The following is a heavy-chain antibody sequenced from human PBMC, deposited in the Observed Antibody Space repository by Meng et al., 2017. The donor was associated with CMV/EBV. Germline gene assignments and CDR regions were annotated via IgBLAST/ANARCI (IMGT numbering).Heavy chain of an antibody. J-gene: IGHJ5*02. CDR1: GGSISSYY. Sequence: SETLSLTCTVSGGSISSYYWSWIRQPPGKGLEWIGYIYYSGSTNYNPSLKSRVTISVDTSKNQFSLKLSSVTAADTAVYYCARGRYYYDSSGYHGWFDPWGQGTLVTVSS. V-gene: IGHV4-59*01. CDR2: IYYSGST. D-gene: IGHD3-22*01. CDR3: ARGRYYYDSSGYHGWFDP.